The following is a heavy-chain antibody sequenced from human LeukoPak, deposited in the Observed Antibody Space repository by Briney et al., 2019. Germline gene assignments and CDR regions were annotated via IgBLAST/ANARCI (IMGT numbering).Heavy chain of an antibody. J-gene: IGHJ4*02. CDR1: GFTFSSYA. V-gene: IGHV3-23*01. Sequence: GGSLRLSCAASGFTFSSYAMSWVRQAPGKGLEWVSAISGSGGSTYYADSVKGRFTISRDNSKNTLYLQMNSLRAEDTAVYYCAKGCHYDILTGYYLSGFDSWGQGTLVTVSS. CDR3: AKGCHYDILTGYYLSGFDS. D-gene: IGHD3-9*01. CDR2: ISGSGGST.